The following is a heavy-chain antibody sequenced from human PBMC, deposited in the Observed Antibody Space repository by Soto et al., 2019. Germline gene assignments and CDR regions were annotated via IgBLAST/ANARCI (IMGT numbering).Heavy chain of an antibody. Sequence: ASVKVSCKASGYTFTGYAIHWVRQAPGQRHEWMGWINGGNGDTKYSQKFQGRVTITRDTSASTAYMELTSLGSEDTAVYHCARGYCSSTSCQYYFDFWGQGTLVTVTS. CDR2: INGGNGDT. V-gene: IGHV1-3*01. D-gene: IGHD2-2*01. J-gene: IGHJ4*02. CDR3: ARGYCSSTSCQYYFDF. CDR1: GYTFTGYA.